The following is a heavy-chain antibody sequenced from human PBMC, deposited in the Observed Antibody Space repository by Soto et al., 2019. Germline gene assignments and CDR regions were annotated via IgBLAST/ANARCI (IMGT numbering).Heavy chain of an antibody. Sequence: SETLSLTCAVYGGSFIGYYGTWIRQPPGKGLEWIGEINHSGSTNYNPSLKSRVTISADTSKNQFSLRLSSVTAADTAVYYCATLGHYDFWSGFRKGNWFDPWGQGTLVTVSS. V-gene: IGHV4-34*01. CDR1: GGSFIGYY. D-gene: IGHD3-3*01. J-gene: IGHJ5*02. CDR3: ATLGHYDFWSGFRKGNWFDP. CDR2: INHSGST.